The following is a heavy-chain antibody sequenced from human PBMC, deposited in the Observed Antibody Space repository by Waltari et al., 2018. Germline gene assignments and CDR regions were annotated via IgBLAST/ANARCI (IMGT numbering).Heavy chain of an antibody. CDR1: GYTFTSYD. J-gene: IGHJ6*02. D-gene: IGHD3-22*01. CDR3: ARSKGVDYHDQSSSYGVDG. V-gene: IGHV1-8*01. Sequence: QVQLVQSGAEVKKPGASVTVSSKASGYTFTSYDINWVRQASGPGLEGMGWMNPNSGNRGYAQRFQSRVTMTRNTSIGTAYMEVSSLRAEDTAVYYCARSKGVDYHDQSSSYGVDGWGQGTTVTVSS. CDR2: MNPNSGNR.